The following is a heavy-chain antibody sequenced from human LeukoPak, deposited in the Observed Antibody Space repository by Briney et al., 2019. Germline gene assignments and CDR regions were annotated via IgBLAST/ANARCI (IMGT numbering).Heavy chain of an antibody. V-gene: IGHV3-66*02. CDR2: IYSGGSS. Sequence: GGSLRLSCAASGFTVSSNYMSWVRQAPGKGLEWVSVIYSGGSSYYADSVKGRFTISRDNSKNTLYLQMNSLRAEDTAVYYCARESGITTAFDYWGQGTLVTVSS. CDR3: ARESGITTAFDY. J-gene: IGHJ4*02. CDR1: GFTVSSNY. D-gene: IGHD3-10*01.